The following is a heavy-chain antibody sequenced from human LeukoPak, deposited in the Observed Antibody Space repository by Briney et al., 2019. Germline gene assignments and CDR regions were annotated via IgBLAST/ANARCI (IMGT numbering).Heavy chain of an antibody. V-gene: IGHV4-39*07. D-gene: IGHD3-3*01. CDR1: GGSISSSSYY. CDR3: ARATGDFWSGWGYYFDY. CDR2: IYYSGST. J-gene: IGHJ4*02. Sequence: PSETLSLTCTVSGGSISSSSYYWGWIRQPPGKGLEWIGSIYYSGSTYYNPSLKSRVTISVDTSKNQFSLKLSSVTAADTAVYYCARATGDFWSGWGYYFDYWGQGTLVTVSS.